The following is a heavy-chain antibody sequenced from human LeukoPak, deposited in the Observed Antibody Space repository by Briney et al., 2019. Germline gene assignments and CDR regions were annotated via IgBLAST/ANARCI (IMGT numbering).Heavy chain of an antibody. V-gene: IGHV3-48*01. CDR1: GFTFSSYS. J-gene: IGHJ5*01. CDR3: ARLSAVDTAILLDP. D-gene: IGHD5-18*01. CDR2: ISSSSGII. Sequence: GGSLRLSCAASGFTFSSYSMNWVRQAPGKGLEWVSYISSSSGIIYYADSVKGRFTISRDNAKNSLYLQMNSLRAEDTAVYYCARLSAVDTAILLDPWGQGTLVTVSS.